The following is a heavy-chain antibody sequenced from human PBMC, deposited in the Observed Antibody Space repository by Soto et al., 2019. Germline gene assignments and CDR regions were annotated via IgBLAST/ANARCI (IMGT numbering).Heavy chain of an antibody. V-gene: IGHV3-48*02. Sequence: EVHLVESGGGLVQPGGSLRLSCAASGFSFGAYKMNWVRQAPGKGLEWISFISDSSNTIYYADSVKGRFIISRDNAKNSLYLQMNSLRDEDTAVYYCARQGGMAGGGQGTTVTVSS. CDR2: ISDSSNTI. J-gene: IGHJ6*02. CDR3: ARQGGMAG. CDR1: GFSFGAYK.